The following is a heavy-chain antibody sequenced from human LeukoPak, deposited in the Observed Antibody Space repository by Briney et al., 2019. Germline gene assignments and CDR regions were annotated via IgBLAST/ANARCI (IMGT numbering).Heavy chain of an antibody. CDR1: GYTFTSYD. V-gene: IGHV1-8*01. D-gene: IGHD6-19*01. Sequence: GASVKVSFKASGYTFTSYDINWVRQATGQGLELMGLMNPNSGNTGYSQKFQGRVTMTRNTAITTTYMELSSLRSEDTAVYYCARLQGVAGTEWFDPWGQGTLVTVSS. J-gene: IGHJ5*02. CDR2: MNPNSGNT. CDR3: ARLQGVAGTEWFDP.